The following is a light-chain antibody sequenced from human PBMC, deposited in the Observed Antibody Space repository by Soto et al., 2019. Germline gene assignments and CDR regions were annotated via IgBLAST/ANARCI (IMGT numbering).Light chain of an antibody. CDR3: QQYDNYLT. J-gene: IGKJ1*01. CDR1: QSFRTW. V-gene: IGKV1-5*03. CDR2: KAT. Sequence: QLTQSPSTLSASVGDRVTITCRASQSFRTWLAWFQQKPGKAPKLLIYKATTLESGVPSRFSGSGSGTEFTLTISSLQPDDFATYYCQQYDNYLTFGRGTKVDIK.